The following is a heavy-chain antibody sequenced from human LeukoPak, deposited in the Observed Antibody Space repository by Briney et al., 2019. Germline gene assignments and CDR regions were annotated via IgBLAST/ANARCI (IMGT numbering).Heavy chain of an antibody. V-gene: IGHV3-9*01. D-gene: IGHD6-19*01. J-gene: IGHJ4*02. CDR2: ISWNSGSI. Sequence: GRSLRLSCAASGFTFDDYAMHWVRQAPGKGLEWVSGISWNSGSIGYADSVKGRFTISRDNAKNSLYLQMNSLRAEDTALYYCAKVHNGYSSGFDYWGQGTLVTASS. CDR3: AKVHNGYSSGFDY. CDR1: GFTFDDYA.